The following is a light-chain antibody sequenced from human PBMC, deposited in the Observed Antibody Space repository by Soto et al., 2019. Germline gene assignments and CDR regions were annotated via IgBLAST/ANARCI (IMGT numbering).Light chain of an antibody. CDR2: RTS. Sequence: EIVLTQSPGTLSLSPGERGTLSCRASQSVSSNYLAWYQQKPGQAPRLLIYRTSTRPAAIPDRFSGSGSGTDFTLTISSLEPEDFAVYYYQQYGSSPITFGQGTRLEIK. CDR3: QQYGSSPIT. V-gene: IGKV3-20*01. CDR1: QSVSSNY. J-gene: IGKJ5*01.